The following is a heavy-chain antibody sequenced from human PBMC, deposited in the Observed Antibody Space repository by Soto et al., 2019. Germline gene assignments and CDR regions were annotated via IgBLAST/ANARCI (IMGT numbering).Heavy chain of an antibody. CDR3: ARGDRGAFDL. V-gene: IGHV3-74*01. Sequence: EVQLVESGGGLVRPGGSLRLSCAASGFTFSYYWMHWVRQAPGKGLVWVSRIHGDGSSTTYADFVKGRFIISRDNARNTVDLQMSSVRVEDTAVYYCARGDRGAFDLWGQGTVVTVSS. CDR2: IHGDGSST. CDR1: GFTFSYYW. J-gene: IGHJ3*01. D-gene: IGHD1-26*01.